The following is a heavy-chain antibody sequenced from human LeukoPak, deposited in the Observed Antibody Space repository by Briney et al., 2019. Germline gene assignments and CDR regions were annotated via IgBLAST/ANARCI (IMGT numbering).Heavy chain of an antibody. D-gene: IGHD3-10*01. CDR1: GYTFTGYY. CDR3: ARDPSGTSRGAFDI. Sequence: ASVKVSCKASGYTFTGYYMHWVRQAPGQGLEWMGWINPNSGGTNYAQKFRGRVTMTRDTSISTAYMELRTLRSDDTAVYYCARDPSGTSRGAFDIWGQGTMVTVSS. CDR2: INPNSGGT. V-gene: IGHV1-2*02. J-gene: IGHJ3*02.